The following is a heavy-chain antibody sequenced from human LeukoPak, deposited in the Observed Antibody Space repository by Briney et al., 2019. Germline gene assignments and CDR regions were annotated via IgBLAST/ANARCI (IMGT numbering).Heavy chain of an antibody. D-gene: IGHD3-22*01. CDR1: GFSLRNARRG. Sequence: GSGPVLVKPTETLTLTCTVSGFSLRNARRGVSWIRQPPGKALEWLSHIFSNDEKSYSTSLKSRLTISKDTSKSPVALTMTNMDPVDTATYYCARTQYYYDSSGYYYSGACDYWGQGTLVTVSS. CDR3: ARTQYYYDSSGYYYSGACDY. V-gene: IGHV2-26*01. J-gene: IGHJ4*02. CDR2: IFSNDEK.